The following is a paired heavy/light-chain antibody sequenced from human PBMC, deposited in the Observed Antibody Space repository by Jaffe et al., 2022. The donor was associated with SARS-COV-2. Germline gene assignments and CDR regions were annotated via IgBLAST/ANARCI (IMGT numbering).Light chain of an antibody. CDR1: NSNIGAGYD. CDR2: GNT. J-gene: IGLJ3*02. CDR3: QSYDSSLSGSV. V-gene: IGLV1-40*01. Sequence: QSVLTQPPSVSGAPGQRVTISCTGSNSNIGAGYDVHWYQQLPGTAPKLLIYGNTNRPSGVPDRFSGSKSGTSASLAISGLQAEDEADYYCQSYDSSLSGSVFGGGTKLTVL.
Heavy chain of an antibody. V-gene: IGHV4-39*01. CDR3: ARLSTGASNYYYMDV. Sequence: QLQLQESGPGLVKPSETLSLTCTVSGGSISSTAYYWGWIRQPPGKGLEWIGKIYYVGSTYYNPSLKSRVTISVDTSKNQFSLKLSSVTAADTAVYYCARLSTGASNYYYMDVWGKGTTVTVSS. D-gene: IGHD7-27*01. CDR2: IYYVGST. J-gene: IGHJ6*03. CDR1: GGSISSTAYY.